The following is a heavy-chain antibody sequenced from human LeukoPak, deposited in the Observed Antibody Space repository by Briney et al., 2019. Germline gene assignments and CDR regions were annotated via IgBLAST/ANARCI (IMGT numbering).Heavy chain of an antibody. CDR3: AKDPLPCSSTSCYTRSGY. V-gene: IGHV3-23*01. J-gene: IGHJ4*02. CDR1: GFTFSSYA. D-gene: IGHD2-2*02. CDR2: ISGSGGST. Sequence: GGSLRLSCAASGFTFSSYAMSWVRQAPGKGLEWVSAISGSGGSTYYADSVKGRFTISRDNSKNTLYLQMNSLRAEDTAVYYCAKDPLPCSSTSCYTRSGYWGQGTLVIVSS.